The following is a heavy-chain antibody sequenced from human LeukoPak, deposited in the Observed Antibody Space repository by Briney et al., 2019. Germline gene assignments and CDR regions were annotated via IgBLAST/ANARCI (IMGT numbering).Heavy chain of an antibody. Sequence: PSETLSLTCAVYGGSFSGYYWSWIRQPPGKGLEWIGEINHSGSTNYNPSLKSRVTISVDTSKNQFSLELKSVSSEDTAIYFCARGGYSYGLSYYFDYWGQGTLVTVSS. CDR3: ARGGYSYGLSYYFDY. D-gene: IGHD5-18*01. V-gene: IGHV4-34*01. J-gene: IGHJ4*02. CDR2: INHSGST. CDR1: GGSFSGYY.